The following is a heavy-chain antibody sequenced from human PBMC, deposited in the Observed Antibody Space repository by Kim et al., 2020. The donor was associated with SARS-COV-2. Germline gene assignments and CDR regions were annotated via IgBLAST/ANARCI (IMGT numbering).Heavy chain of an antibody. CDR2: ISSSSSTI. CDR1: GFTFSSYG. V-gene: IGHV3-48*02. Sequence: GGSLRLSCGASGFTFSSYGMNWVRQAPGKGLEWVSYISSSSSTIYYADSEKGRFTISRDNAKNSLYLQMNSLRDEDTAVYYGARGYCRGGTCFAAARDFDLWGPGALVTVSS. D-gene: IGHD2-15*01. CDR3: ARGYCRGGTCFAAARDFDL. J-gene: IGHJ2*01.